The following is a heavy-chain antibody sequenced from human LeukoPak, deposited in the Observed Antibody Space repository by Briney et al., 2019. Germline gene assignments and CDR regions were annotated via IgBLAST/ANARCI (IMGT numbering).Heavy chain of an antibody. D-gene: IGHD1-26*01. CDR1: GFTFGSYW. V-gene: IGHV3-74*01. Sequence: GGSLRLSCAASGFTFGSYWMHWVRQAPGKGLVWVSRINTDGGDTIYADSVKGRFTISRDNAKSTLFLQMNSLRAEDTAVYYCARDEKIVGASGQDYCGQGTLVTVSS. CDR2: INTDGGDT. CDR3: ARDEKIVGASGQDY. J-gene: IGHJ4*02.